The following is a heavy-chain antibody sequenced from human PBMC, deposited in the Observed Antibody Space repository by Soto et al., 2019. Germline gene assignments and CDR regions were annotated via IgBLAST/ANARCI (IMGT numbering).Heavy chain of an antibody. Sequence: QVQLVESGGGVVQPGRSLRLSCAASGFTFSSYGMHWVRQAPGKGLEWVAAIWYDGSNKYYADSVKGRFTISRDNSKNTLYLQMNSLRAEDTAVYYCAREKLRPVTTYNYYYGMDVWGQGTTVTVSS. J-gene: IGHJ6*02. D-gene: IGHD4-17*01. CDR2: IWYDGSNK. CDR3: AREKLRPVTTYNYYYGMDV. V-gene: IGHV3-33*01. CDR1: GFTFSSYG.